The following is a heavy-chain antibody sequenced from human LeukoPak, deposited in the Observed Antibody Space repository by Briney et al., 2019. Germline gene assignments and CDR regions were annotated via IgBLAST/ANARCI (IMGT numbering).Heavy chain of an antibody. CDR1: GFTVSSNY. J-gene: IGHJ4*02. CDR3: ARKGYFDY. CDR2: INTGVST. V-gene: IGHV3-66*01. Sequence: QPGGSLRLSCAASGFTVSSNYMSWVRQAPGKGLEWVSLINTGVSTYYADSVRGRFTISRDNSKNTLYLQMNSLRAEDTAVYYCARKGYFDYWGQGTLVTVSS.